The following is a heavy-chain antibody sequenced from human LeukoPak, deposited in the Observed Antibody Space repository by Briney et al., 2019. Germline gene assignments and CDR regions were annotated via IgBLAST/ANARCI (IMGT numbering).Heavy chain of an antibody. J-gene: IGHJ6*03. Sequence: SETLSLTCTVSGGSISSHYWSWIRQPPGKGLEWIGYIYYSGSTNYNPSIKSRVTISVDTSKNQFSLKLSSVTAADTAVYYCARGAAFYGRYYYYYMDVWGKGTTVTVSS. CDR1: GGSISSHY. CDR3: ARGAAFYGRYYYYYMDV. V-gene: IGHV4-59*11. D-gene: IGHD4-17*01. CDR2: IYYSGST.